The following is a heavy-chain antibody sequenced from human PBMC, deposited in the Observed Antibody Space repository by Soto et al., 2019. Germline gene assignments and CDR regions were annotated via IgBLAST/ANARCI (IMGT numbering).Heavy chain of an antibody. J-gene: IGHJ4*01. CDR1: GFIFSSYV. V-gene: IGHV3-30-3*01. D-gene: IGHD6-19*01. Sequence: QVQLVESGGGVVQPGRSLRLSCAASGFIFSSYVMHWARQAPGKGLEWVAIILYDGTNKYYADSVKGRFTISRDNSKNTLYLQMNSLRPEDTAVYYCARDRAVAGVSRSFDYWGHGTLVTVSS. CDR2: ILYDGTNK. CDR3: ARDRAVAGVSRSFDY.